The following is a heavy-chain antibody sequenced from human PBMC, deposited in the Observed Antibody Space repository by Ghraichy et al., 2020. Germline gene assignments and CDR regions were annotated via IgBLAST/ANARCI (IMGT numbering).Heavy chain of an antibody. V-gene: IGHV3-64*01. D-gene: IGHD4-23*01. CDR1: GFSFNIYG. J-gene: IGHJ6*02. CDR3: ARGNSEVFYYYAMDA. Sequence: GESLNISCAASGFSFNIYGIHWVRQAPGKGLEHISAINSDGAGSHYANSVKGRFTISRDNSRNTLHLQMGSLRVEDTAVYYCARGNSEVFYYYAMDAWGQGTTVTVSS. CDR2: INSDGAGS.